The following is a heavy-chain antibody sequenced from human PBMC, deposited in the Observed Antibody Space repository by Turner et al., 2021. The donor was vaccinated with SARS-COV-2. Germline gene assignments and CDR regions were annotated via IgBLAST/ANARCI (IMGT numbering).Heavy chain of an antibody. CDR1: GDSISSKS. D-gene: IGHD1-1*01. CDR2: FYKIGSI. CDR3: ARHQGSTSGYDHGMNV. J-gene: IGHJ6*02. Sequence: QVPLQESGPGLVRPSETLSLTCTVSGDSISSKSWSWIRQSPGRGLEWIGYFYKIGSIDYNPTLRSRVTISVDTSKNQLYLNLISMTDADTAVYYCARHQGSTSGYDHGMNVWGQGTAVIVSS. V-gene: IGHV4-59*08.